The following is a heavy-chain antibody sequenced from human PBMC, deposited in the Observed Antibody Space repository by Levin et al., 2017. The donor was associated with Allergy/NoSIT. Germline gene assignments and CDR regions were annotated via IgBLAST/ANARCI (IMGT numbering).Heavy chain of an antibody. J-gene: IGHJ5*02. CDR2: ISGSGGRT. CDR3: AKSWWGDYDWFDP. D-gene: IGHD4-17*01. V-gene: IGHV3-23*01. CDR1: GFTFSSFA. Sequence: GESLKISCAASGFTFSSFAMSWVRQAPGKGLEWVSSISGSGGRTNYAASVKGRFTISRVNSNNTLYLSMTSLRLEDTAGTYCAKSWWGDYDWFDPWGQGTLVTVSS.